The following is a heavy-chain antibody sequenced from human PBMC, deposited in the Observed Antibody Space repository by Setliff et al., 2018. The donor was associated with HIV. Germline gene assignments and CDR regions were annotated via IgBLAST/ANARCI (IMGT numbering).Heavy chain of an antibody. J-gene: IGHJ4*02. D-gene: IGHD5-18*01. Sequence: WASVKVSCKASGYRFTGFAIHWARQAPGQRFEWMGWINAGTGNTKYSQKFQDRVTISRDIHANTAYMELSSLRSEDTAIYYCARSLREYSYGSPDYWGPGTLVTV. CDR3: ARSLREYSYGSPDY. CDR2: INAGTGNT. CDR1: GYRFTGFA. V-gene: IGHV1-3*01.